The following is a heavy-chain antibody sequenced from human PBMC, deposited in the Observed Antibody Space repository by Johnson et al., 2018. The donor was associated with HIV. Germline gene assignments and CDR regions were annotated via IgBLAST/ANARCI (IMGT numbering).Heavy chain of an antibody. CDR3: AKDGRTGMVAFDM. J-gene: IGHJ3*02. CDR2: IGTEGSIE. D-gene: IGHD1-1*01. Sequence: QVQLVESGGGLVKPGGSLRLSCVASGLTFVTYGCHWVRRAPAKGLEWWTFIGTEGSIEYYADSVKGRFSISRDNSNNILYLQMNSLRAEDTAMYYCAKDGRTGMVAFDMWGQGTMVTVSS. CDR1: GLTFVTYG. V-gene: IGHV3-30*02.